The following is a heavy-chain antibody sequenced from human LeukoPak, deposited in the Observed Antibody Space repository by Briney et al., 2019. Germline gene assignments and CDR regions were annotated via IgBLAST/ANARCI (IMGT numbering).Heavy chain of an antibody. Sequence: GGSLRLYCAASGFTVSSYWTSWASKAPGKWLEWVANIKQDGSEKYYVDSVKGRFTISRDNAKNSLYLQMNSLRAEDTAVYYCARMLGATPTWGQGTMVTVSS. CDR1: GFTVSSYW. CDR3: ARMLGATPT. D-gene: IGHD1-26*01. V-gene: IGHV3-7*01. CDR2: IKQDGSEK. J-gene: IGHJ3*01.